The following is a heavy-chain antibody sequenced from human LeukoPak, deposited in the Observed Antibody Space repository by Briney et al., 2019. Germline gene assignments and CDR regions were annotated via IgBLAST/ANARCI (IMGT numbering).Heavy chain of an antibody. CDR3: ARERRDGYKVYFDY. Sequence: SETLSLTCTVSGYSISSGYYWGWIRQPPGKGLEWIGSIYHSGSTYYNPSLKSRVTISVDTSKNQFSLKLSSVTAADTAVYYCARERRDGYKVYFDYWGQGTLVTVSS. J-gene: IGHJ4*02. V-gene: IGHV4-38-2*02. CDR2: IYHSGST. D-gene: IGHD5-24*01. CDR1: GYSISSGYY.